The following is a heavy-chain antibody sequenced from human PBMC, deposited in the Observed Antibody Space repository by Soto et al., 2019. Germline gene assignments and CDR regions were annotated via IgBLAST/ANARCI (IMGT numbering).Heavy chain of an antibody. CDR1: GFTFSDYY. J-gene: IGHJ6*03. CDR2: ISSSGSTI. V-gene: IGHV3-11*01. CDR3: SRGGYCTTSCWSLSELSPPAYYYYYYMDV. D-gene: IGHD2-8*02. Sequence: QVQLVESGGGLVKPGGSLRLSCAASGFTFSDYYMSWIRQAPGKGLEWVSYISSSGSTIYYADSVKGRFTISRDNAKNSLHLQMISRLGEDAAVDYCSRGGYCTTSCWSLSELSPPAYYYYYYMDVWGKGTTVTVSS.